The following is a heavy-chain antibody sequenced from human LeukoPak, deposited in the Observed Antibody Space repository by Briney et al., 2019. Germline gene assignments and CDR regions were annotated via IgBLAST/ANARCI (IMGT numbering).Heavy chain of an antibody. CDR2: ISSRGSTI. Sequence: GGSLRLSXAASGFSFSSYGMNWVRQAPGKGLEWVSYISSRGSTIYYADSVKGRFTISRDNAKNSLYLQMNGLRAEDTAVYYCARIPGYFMLSCFDYWGQGNLVSVSS. CDR1: GFSFSSYG. V-gene: IGHV3-48*03. CDR3: ARIPGYFMLSCFDY. J-gene: IGHJ4*02. D-gene: IGHD2-8*01.